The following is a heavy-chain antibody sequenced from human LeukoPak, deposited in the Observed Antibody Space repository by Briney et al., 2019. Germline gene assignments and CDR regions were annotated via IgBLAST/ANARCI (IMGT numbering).Heavy chain of an antibody. D-gene: IGHD3-3*01. Sequence: SETLSLTCTVSGGSISSYYWSWIRQPPGKGLEWIGYIYYSGSTNYNPSLKSRVTISVDTSKNQFSLKLSSVTAADTAVYYCAREDFWSGYYSYGMDVWGQGTTVTVSS. V-gene: IGHV4-59*08. CDR2: IYYSGST. CDR3: AREDFWSGYYSYGMDV. J-gene: IGHJ6*02. CDR1: GGSISSYY.